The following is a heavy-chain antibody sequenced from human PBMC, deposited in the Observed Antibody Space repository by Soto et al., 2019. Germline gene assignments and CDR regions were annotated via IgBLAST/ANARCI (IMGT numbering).Heavy chain of an antibody. D-gene: IGHD2-2*02. CDR1: GGSVSSGSYY. CDR3: ARDCSSTSCYMSNYYGMDV. J-gene: IGHJ6*02. V-gene: IGHV4-61*01. Sequence: SETLSLTCTVSGGSVSSGSYYWSWIRQPPGKGLEWIGYIYYSGSTNYNPSLKSRVTISVDTSKNQFSLKLNSVTAADTAVYYCARDCSSTSCYMSNYYGMDVWSQGTTVTVSS. CDR2: IYYSGST.